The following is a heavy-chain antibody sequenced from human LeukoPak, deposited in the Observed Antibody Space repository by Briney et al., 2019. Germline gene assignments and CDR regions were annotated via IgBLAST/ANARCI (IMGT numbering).Heavy chain of an antibody. CDR1: GFTFSSYG. Sequence: QPGRSLRLSCAASGFTFSSYGMHWVRQAPGKGLEWVAVISYDGSNKYYADSVKGRFTISRDNSKNTLYLQMNSLRAEDTAVYYCAKTYGGDSPLQHWGQGTLVTVSS. J-gene: IGHJ1*01. V-gene: IGHV3-30*18. CDR3: AKTYGGDSPLQH. CDR2: ISYDGSNK. D-gene: IGHD2-21*02.